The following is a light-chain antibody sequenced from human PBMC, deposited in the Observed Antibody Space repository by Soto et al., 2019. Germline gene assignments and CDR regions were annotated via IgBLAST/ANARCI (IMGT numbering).Light chain of an antibody. Sequence: QSVLTQPASVSGSPGQSITISCTGTSSDIGAYNSVSWYQQHPGKAPKLIVFQVSFRPSAVSDRFSGSKSDNTASLTISGLQTEDEADYYCLSYTASSTVVFGTGTKATVL. CDR3: LSYTASSTVV. CDR2: QVS. J-gene: IGLJ1*01. V-gene: IGLV2-14*01. CDR1: SSDIGAYNS.